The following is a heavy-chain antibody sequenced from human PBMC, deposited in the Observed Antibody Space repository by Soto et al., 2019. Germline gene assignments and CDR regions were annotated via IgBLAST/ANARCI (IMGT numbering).Heavy chain of an antibody. V-gene: IGHV1-18*04. Sequence: ASVQVSCNASGYTFTSYAMSWVGQAPGQGLEWMGWISAYNGNTNYAQKLQGRVTMTTDTSTSTAYMELRSLRSDDTAVYYCARSTLVVALDYWGQGTLVTVSS. D-gene: IGHD2-15*01. J-gene: IGHJ4*02. CDR3: ARSTLVVALDY. CDR1: GYTFTSYA. CDR2: ISAYNGNT.